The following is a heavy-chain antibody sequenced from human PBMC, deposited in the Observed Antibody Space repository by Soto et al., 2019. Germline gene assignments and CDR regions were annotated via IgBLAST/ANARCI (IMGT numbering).Heavy chain of an antibody. V-gene: IGHV1-18*04. CDR3: ARGASCTSTSCYDNFHYGMDV. J-gene: IGHJ6*02. CDR2: ITTSNGNT. Sequence: QVQLVQSGAEVKKPGASVKVSCKAPGYAFTTHGITWVRQAPGQGLEWMGWITTSNGNTNYARNLQGRVTLTGDTSTGTAYMELRSLRYDDAAVYYCARGASCTSTSCYDNFHYGMDVWGQGTTVTVSS. CDR1: GYAFTTHG. D-gene: IGHD2-2*01.